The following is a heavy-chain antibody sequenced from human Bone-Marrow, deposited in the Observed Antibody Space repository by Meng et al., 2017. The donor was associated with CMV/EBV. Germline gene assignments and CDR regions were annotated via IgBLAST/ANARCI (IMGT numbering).Heavy chain of an antibody. CDR2: INPNSGGT. Sequence: ASAKDFCKAAGDTFTSYGISWVRQAPGQGLEGMGWINPNSGGTNYEQKFQGRVTMTRDTSISTAYMELSRLRSDDTAVYYCARDGIVVVPAAIQGSNYYYYGKDVWGQGTTVTVSS. D-gene: IGHD2-2*02. V-gene: IGHV1-2*02. J-gene: IGHJ6*02. CDR1: GDTFTSYG. CDR3: ARDGIVVVPAAIQGSNYYYYGKDV.